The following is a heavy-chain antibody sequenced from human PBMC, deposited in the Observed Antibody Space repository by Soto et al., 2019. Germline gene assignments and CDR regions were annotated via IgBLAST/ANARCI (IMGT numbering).Heavy chain of an antibody. CDR3: ARVLRDFDY. CDR2: ISXSGSP. V-gene: IGHV4-30-2*05. Sequence: TRSLTCAVSGGSISSGGFSCNWIRQPPGKGLASXGYISXSGSPYSNPSXXSRVTISXXKSTNQLSMKLSSVTAPDTAVYYCARVLRDFDYWGQGTLVTVSS. CDR1: GGSISSGGFS. J-gene: IGHJ4*02. D-gene: IGHD4-17*01.